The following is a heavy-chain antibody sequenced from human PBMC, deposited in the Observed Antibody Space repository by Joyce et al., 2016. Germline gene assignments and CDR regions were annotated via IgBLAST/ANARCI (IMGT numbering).Heavy chain of an antibody. J-gene: IGHJ2*01. D-gene: IGHD2-2*01. CDR3: ARGDLRTSSPLFWYFAL. V-gene: IGHV1-2*02. CDR2: INLNRRGT. CDR1: GYTFTDYY. Sequence: QVQLVQSGAEVKKPGASVKVSCKASGYTFTDYYIHWVRQAPGQGLEWMGGINLNRRGTEYPQKFQGRVTMTRDTSIRTAYMELTGLRSDDTAVYYCARGDLRTSSPLFWYFALWGRGTLVTVSS.